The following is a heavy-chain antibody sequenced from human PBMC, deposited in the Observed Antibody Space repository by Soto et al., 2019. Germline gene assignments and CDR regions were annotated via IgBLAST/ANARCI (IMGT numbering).Heavy chain of an antibody. CDR1: GYTFTSYD. D-gene: IGHD6-19*01. Sequence: QVQLVQSGAEVKKPGASVKVSCKASGYTFTSYDINWVRQATGQGLEWMGWMNPNSGNTGYAQKFQGRVTMTRNTSISTAYMELSSLRSEDTAVYYCARGTHLRVSPWLFKYWYFDLWGRGTLVTVSS. J-gene: IGHJ2*01. CDR3: ARGTHLRVSPWLFKYWYFDL. V-gene: IGHV1-8*01. CDR2: MNPNSGNT.